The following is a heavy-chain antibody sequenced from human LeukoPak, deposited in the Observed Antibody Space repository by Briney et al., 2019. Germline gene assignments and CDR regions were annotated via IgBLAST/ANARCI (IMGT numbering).Heavy chain of an antibody. V-gene: IGHV3-48*02. D-gene: IGHD1-1*01. CDR3: ARDAATIGTYWYFDL. CDR1: GFSFSSYS. Sequence: GGSLRLSCAASGFSFSSYSMNWVRQAPGKGLEWVSYISNSDSTIYYADSVKGRFPISRDNAKFSLFLQMNTLRDEDTAVYYCARDAATIGTYWYFDLWGRGTLVTVSS. CDR2: ISNSDSTI. J-gene: IGHJ2*01.